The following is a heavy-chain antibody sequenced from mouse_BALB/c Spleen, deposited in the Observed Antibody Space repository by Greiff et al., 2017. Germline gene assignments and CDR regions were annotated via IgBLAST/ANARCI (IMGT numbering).Heavy chain of an antibody. CDR2: IDPANGNT. Sequence: EVQLQQSGAELVKPGASVKLSCTASGFNIKDTYMHWVKQRPEQGLEWIGRIDPANGNTKYDPKFQGKATITADTSSNTAYLQLSSLTSEDTAVYYCASSRVLRAFDGWGAGTTVTVSS. CDR3: ASSRVLRAFDG. D-gene: IGHD1-1*01. CDR1: GFNIKDTY. J-gene: IGHJ1*01. V-gene: IGHV14-3*02.